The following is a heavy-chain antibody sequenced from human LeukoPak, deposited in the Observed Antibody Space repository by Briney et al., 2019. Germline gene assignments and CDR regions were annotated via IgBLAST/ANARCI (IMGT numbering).Heavy chain of an antibody. D-gene: IGHD6-13*01. J-gene: IGHJ3*02. CDR1: GGSISSGDYY. Sequence: SETLSLTCTVSGGSISSGDYYWSWIRQPPGKGLEWIGYIYYSGSTYYNPSLKSRVTISVDTSKNQFSLKLSSVTAADTAVYYCAREGQQLRTDTFDIWGQGTMVTVSS. CDR3: AREGQQLRTDTFDI. CDR2: IYYSGST. V-gene: IGHV4-30-4*08.